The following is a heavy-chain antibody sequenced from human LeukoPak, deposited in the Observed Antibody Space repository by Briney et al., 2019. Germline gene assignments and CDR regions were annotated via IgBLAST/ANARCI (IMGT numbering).Heavy chain of an antibody. V-gene: IGHV3-7*01. CDR2: IKQDGSEK. D-gene: IGHD4-17*01. Sequence: GGSLRLSCAASGFTFSSYGMHWVRQAPGKGLEWVANIKQDGSEKYYVDSVKGRFTISRDNAKNSLYLQMNSLRAEDTAVYYCARDCLRSFDYWGQGTLVTVSS. J-gene: IGHJ4*02. CDR3: ARDCLRSFDY. CDR1: GFTFSSYG.